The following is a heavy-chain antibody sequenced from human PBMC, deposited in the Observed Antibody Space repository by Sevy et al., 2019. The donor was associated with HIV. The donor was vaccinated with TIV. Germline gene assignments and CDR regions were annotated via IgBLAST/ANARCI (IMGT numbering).Heavy chain of an antibody. D-gene: IGHD2-2*01. Sequence: GGSLRLSCAASGFTFSSYGMHWVRQAPGKGLEWVAVIWYDGSNKYYADSVKGRFTISRDNSKNTLYMQMNSLRAEDTAVYYCAREIKVVPVAPESVDYYGMDVWGQGTTVTVSS. CDR3: AREIKVVPVAPESVDYYGMDV. J-gene: IGHJ6*02. CDR2: IWYDGSNK. V-gene: IGHV3-33*01. CDR1: GFTFSSYG.